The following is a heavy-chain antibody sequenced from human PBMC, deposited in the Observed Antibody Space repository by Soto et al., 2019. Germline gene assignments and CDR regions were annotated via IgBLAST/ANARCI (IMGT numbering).Heavy chain of an antibody. CDR3: ASLYCSGGSCYPDAFDI. CDR1: GYTFTSYG. CDR2: ISAYNGNT. V-gene: IGHV1-18*01. Sequence: QVQLVQSGAEVKKPGASVKVSCKASGYTFTSYGISWVRQAPGQGLEWMGWISAYNGNTNYAQKLQGRVTMTTDTSTSTAYMELRSLRSDDTAVYYCASLYCSGGSCYPDAFDIWGHGTMVTVSS. J-gene: IGHJ3*02. D-gene: IGHD2-15*01.